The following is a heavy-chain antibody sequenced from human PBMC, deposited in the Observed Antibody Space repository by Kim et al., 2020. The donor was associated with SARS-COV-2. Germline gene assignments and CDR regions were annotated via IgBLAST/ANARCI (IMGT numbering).Heavy chain of an antibody. J-gene: IGHJ5*02. D-gene: IGHD4-17*01. CDR1: GYTFTSYA. V-gene: IGHV1-3*01. Sequence: ASVKVSCKASGYTFTSYAMHWVRQAPGQRLEWMGWINAGNGNTKYSQKFQGRVTITRDTSASTAYMELSSLRSEDTAVYYCARDCYHYGDYWYVGPTNWFDPWGQGTLVTVSS. CDR2: INAGNGNT. CDR3: ARDCYHYGDYWYVGPTNWFDP.